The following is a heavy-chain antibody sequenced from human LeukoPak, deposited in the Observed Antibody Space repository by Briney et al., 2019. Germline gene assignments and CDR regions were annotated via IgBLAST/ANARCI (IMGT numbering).Heavy chain of an antibody. Sequence: SETLSLTCTVSGGSISSYYWSWIRQPPGKGLEWIGYIYYSGSTNYNPSLKSRVTISIDTSKSQFSLRLSSMTAADTAVYYCASTRGFSYGYFDYWGQGTLVTVSS. V-gene: IGHV4-59*01. CDR3: ASTRGFSYGYFDY. J-gene: IGHJ4*02. CDR1: GGSISSYY. D-gene: IGHD5-18*01. CDR2: IYYSGST.